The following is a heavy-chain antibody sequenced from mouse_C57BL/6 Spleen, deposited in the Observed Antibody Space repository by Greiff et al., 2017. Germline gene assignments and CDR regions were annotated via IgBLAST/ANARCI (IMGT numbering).Heavy chain of an antibody. Sequence: EVMLVESEGGLVQPGSSMKLSCTASGFTFSDYYMAWVRQVPEKGLEWVANINYDGSSTYYLDSLKSRFIISRDNAKNILYLQMSSLKSEDTATYYCAREDGNYMYFDVWGTGTTVTVSS. CDR3: AREDGNYMYFDV. D-gene: IGHD2-1*01. J-gene: IGHJ1*03. CDR2: INYDGSST. CDR1: GFTFSDYY. V-gene: IGHV5-16*01.